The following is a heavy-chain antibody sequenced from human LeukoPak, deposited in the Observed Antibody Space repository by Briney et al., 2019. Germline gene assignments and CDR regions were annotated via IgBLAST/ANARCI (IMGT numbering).Heavy chain of an antibody. V-gene: IGHV3-30*03. Sequence: PGRSLRLSCAASGFTFSSYGMHWVRQAPGKGLEWVAVISYDGSNKYYADSVKGRFTISRDNSKNTLYLQMNSLSAEDTAVYYCAGNYGPYYFDYWGQGTLVTVSS. D-gene: IGHD3-10*01. CDR1: GFTFSSYG. J-gene: IGHJ4*02. CDR3: AGNYGPYYFDY. CDR2: ISYDGSNK.